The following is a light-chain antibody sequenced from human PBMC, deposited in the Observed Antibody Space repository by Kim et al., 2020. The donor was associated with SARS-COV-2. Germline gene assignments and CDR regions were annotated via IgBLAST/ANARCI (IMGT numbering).Light chain of an antibody. CDR3: VAWDDSLNGSV. J-gene: IGLJ3*02. V-gene: IGLV1-44*01. CDR1: SSNIGSNV. Sequence: GQRVTISCSGSSSNIGSNVVNWYQQLPGTAPKLLIYSNYYRPSGVPDRFSGSKSGTSASLAISGLQSEDEADYYCVAWDDSLNGSVFGGGTQLTVL. CDR2: SNY.